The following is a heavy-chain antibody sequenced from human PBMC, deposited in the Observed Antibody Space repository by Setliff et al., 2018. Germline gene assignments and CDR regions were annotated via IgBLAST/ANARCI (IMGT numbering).Heavy chain of an antibody. CDR1: GGSMTSYY. Sequence: PSETLSLTCTVSGGSMTSYYWSWIRQPAGKGLEWIGRICSSENTIGRICRGSNTHYNPSLQSRVTMSRDTSKNQVSLKLNSVTATDTAVYYCARDLGRGGDSDYWGQGILVTVSS. CDR3: ARDLGRGGDSDY. V-gene: IGHV4-4*07. D-gene: IGHD2-21*02. CDR2: ICRGSNT. J-gene: IGHJ4*02.